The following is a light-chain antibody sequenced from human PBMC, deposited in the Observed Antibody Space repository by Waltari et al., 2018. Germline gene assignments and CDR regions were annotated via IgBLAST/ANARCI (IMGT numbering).Light chain of an antibody. J-gene: IGKJ1*01. V-gene: IGKV3-20*01. Sequence: EIVLTQSPATLSLSPGERATLSCRASQSVTTISLSCYQQHPDPPSILLIYAASSSATDIHDRIGGSGSGRDSTLTISRVEHEDFAVYYCQQYGRLTWTFGEGTKVEVK. CDR3: QQYGRLTWT. CDR2: AAS. CDR1: QSVTTIS.